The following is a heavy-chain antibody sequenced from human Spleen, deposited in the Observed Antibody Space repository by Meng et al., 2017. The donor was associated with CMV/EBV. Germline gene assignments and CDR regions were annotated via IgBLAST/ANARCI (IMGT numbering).Heavy chain of an antibody. CDR3: ARDSGYVSKWLDY. CDR2: ISGTSSYI. J-gene: IGHJ4*02. V-gene: IGHV3-21*01. D-gene: IGHD6-13*01. Sequence: GGSLRLSCAVSGFTFSTYSMHWVRQAPGKGLEWVSYISGTSSYIYYAGSMKGRFTISRDNAKNSLYLQMNSLRAEDTAVYYCARDSGYVSKWLDYWGQGILVTVSS. CDR1: GFTFSTYS.